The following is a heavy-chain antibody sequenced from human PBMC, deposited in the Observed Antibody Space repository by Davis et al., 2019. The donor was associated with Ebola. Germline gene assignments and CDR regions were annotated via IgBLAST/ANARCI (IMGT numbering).Heavy chain of an antibody. J-gene: IGHJ4*02. D-gene: IGHD3-3*01. CDR2: LSAYNGNT. V-gene: IGHV1-18*01. Sequence: ASVKVSCKASGYTFTSYGISWVRQAPGQGLEWMGWLSAYNGNTKTAQKFQGRVTLTTETSTTTAYMELRSLRSDDTAVYYCARVQFFGVVIMGDFWGQGFLVTVSS. CDR1: GYTFTSYG. CDR3: ARVQFFGVVIMGDF.